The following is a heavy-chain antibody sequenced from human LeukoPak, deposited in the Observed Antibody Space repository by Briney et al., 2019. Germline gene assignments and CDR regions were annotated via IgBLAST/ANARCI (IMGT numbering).Heavy chain of an antibody. Sequence: GGSLRLSCAASGFTFSSYAMHWVRQAPGKGLEWVAVISYDGSNKYYADSVKGRFTISRDNSKNTPYLQMNSLRAEDTAVYYCAREARGSYFVDYWGQGTLVTVSS. CDR1: GFTFSSYA. D-gene: IGHD1-26*01. CDR2: ISYDGSNK. V-gene: IGHV3-30*14. CDR3: AREARGSYFVDY. J-gene: IGHJ4*02.